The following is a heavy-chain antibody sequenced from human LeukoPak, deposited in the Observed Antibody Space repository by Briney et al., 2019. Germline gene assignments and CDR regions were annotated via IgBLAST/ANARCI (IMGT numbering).Heavy chain of an antibody. CDR2: ISRSGRST. V-gene: IGHV3-23*01. Sequence: GGSLRLTCAASELHAMTWVRQGPGKGLEWVSAISRSGRSTYDADYVKGRFTIYRDKSNNTMNLQMNSLSSEDTAIYYCAKLGGKTAYGDEYYGMDVWGQGTTVTVSS. CDR3: AKLGGKTAYGDEYYGMDV. J-gene: IGHJ6*01. CDR1: ELHA. D-gene: IGHD4-17*01.